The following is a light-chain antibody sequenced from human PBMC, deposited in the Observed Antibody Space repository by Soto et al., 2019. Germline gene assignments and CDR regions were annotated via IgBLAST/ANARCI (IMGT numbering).Light chain of an antibody. CDR1: QTISNT. CDR2: AAS. Sequence: EVVMTQSPATPSVSPGDKVSLSRRANQTISNTLAWYQQKPGQAPRLLIYAASTRATGVSARFSGSGSGTEFTLTISSLQSEDFTIYYCQYYNNWLATFGGGTKVDIK. J-gene: IGKJ4*01. V-gene: IGKV3-15*01. CDR3: QYYNNWLAT.